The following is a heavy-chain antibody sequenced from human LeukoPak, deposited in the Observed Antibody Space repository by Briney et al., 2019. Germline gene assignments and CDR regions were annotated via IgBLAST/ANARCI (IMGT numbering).Heavy chain of an antibody. CDR1: GDSISSYY. J-gene: IGHJ4*02. CDR2: IYTSGGT. Sequence: PSETLSLTCTVSGDSISSYYWSWIRQPPGKGLEWIGYIYTSGGTNYIPSLKGRVTISIDTSKNQFSLKLSSVTTADSAVYYCARLTRLSTSPDRYYLDYWGQGTLVTVSS. CDR3: ARLTRLSTSPDRYYLDY. V-gene: IGHV4-4*09. D-gene: IGHD6-6*01.